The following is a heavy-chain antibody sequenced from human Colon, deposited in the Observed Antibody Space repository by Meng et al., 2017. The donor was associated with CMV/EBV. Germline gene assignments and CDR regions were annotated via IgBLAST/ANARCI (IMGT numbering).Heavy chain of an antibody. CDR3: VRESQSGSYIYLQH. Sequence: FQLVQSGAEVKKPWASLKVSCKASGYTFTNYGISWVRQAPGQGLEWMGWISAYTGDTYYAQKFQGRVTMTTDTSTSTAYMELRSLRSDDTAVYYCVRESQSGSYIYLQHWGQGTLVTVSS. J-gene: IGHJ1*01. CDR1: GYTFTNYG. CDR2: ISAYTGDT. V-gene: IGHV1-18*01. D-gene: IGHD1-26*01.